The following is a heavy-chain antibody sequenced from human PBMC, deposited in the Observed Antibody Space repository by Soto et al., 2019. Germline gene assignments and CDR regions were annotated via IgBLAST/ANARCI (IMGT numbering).Heavy chain of an antibody. Sequence: ASVKVSCKASGYTFTSYGISWVRQAPGQGLEWMGWISAYNGNTNYAQKLQGRVTMTTDTSTSTAYMELRSLRFDDTAVYYCAADSSGYYIAGYWGQGTLVTVSS. J-gene: IGHJ4*02. D-gene: IGHD3-22*01. CDR1: GYTFTSYG. CDR3: AADSSGYYIAGY. V-gene: IGHV1-18*01. CDR2: ISAYNGNT.